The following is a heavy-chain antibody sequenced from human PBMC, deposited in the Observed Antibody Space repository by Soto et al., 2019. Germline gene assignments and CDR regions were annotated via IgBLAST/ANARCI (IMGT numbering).Heavy chain of an antibody. CDR2: IYPSDSDT. J-gene: IGHJ4*02. CDR3: ARPANTVADHFDL. V-gene: IGHV5-51*01. D-gene: IGHD4-17*01. Sequence: ESLKISCXVSGYTFTIYWTGWVRQMPGKGLEWMGIIYPSDSDTRYSPSFQGQVTISADQSINTAYLQWDSLKASDTAIYYCARPANTVADHFDLWGQGTPVTVSS. CDR1: GYTFTIYW.